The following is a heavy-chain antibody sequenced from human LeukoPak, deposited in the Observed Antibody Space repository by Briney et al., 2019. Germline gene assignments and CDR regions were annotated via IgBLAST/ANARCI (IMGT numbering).Heavy chain of an antibody. CDR2: IIPIFGTA. CDR1: GGTFSSYA. J-gene: IGHJ4*02. Sequence: ASVKVSCKASGGTFSSYAISWVRQAPGQGLEWMGGIIPIFGTANYAQKFQGRVTITADKSTSTAYMELSSLRSEDTAVYYCASASVAGPGVDYWGQGTLVTVSS. D-gene: IGHD6-13*01. CDR3: ASASVAGPGVDY. V-gene: IGHV1-69*06.